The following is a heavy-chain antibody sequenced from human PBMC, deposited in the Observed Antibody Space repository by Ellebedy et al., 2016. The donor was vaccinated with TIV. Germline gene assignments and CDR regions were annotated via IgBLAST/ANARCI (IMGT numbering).Heavy chain of an antibody. CDR2: ISDSGDST. CDR3: VKQFGSFSPIDY. D-gene: IGHD3-10*01. CDR1: GFPFSSFW. V-gene: IGHV3-23*01. Sequence: GESLKISCAASGFPFSSFWMSWVRQAPGKGLEWVSLISDSGDSTYYADSVKGRFTISRDTSKNTLYLQMNSLRAEDTAVYYCVKQFGSFSPIDYWGQGTLVTVSS. J-gene: IGHJ4*02.